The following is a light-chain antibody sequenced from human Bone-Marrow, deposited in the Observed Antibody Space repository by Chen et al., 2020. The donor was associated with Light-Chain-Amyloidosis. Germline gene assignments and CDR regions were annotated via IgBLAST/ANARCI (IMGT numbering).Light chain of an antibody. V-gene: IGKV3-15*01. Sequence: EIVMTQSPVTLSVSPGERATLSCRASQSIGTNLAWYQQTPGQAPRLLIYDSSTRATGIAARLSGSGSGTDFTLTISSLQSEDFAVYYCQQYNNWPPWTFGQGTKVEIK. CDR2: DSS. J-gene: IGKJ1*01. CDR3: QQYNNWPPWT. CDR1: QSIGTN.